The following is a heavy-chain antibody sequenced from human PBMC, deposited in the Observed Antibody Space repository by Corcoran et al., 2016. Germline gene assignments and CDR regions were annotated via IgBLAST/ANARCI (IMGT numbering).Heavy chain of an antibody. Sequence: EAQLVESGGGLVQPGGSLRLCCAASGFSFSTAWMTWGRQGPGKGLEWVANIKEDGRVKNYVDSVKGRFTISRDNAKNSVFLEMDSLRAYDTAVYYCARDRVDSCLYYWGQGTLVTVSS. V-gene: IGHV3-7*03. CDR2: IKEDGRVK. CDR3: ARDRVDSCLYY. J-gene: IGHJ4*02. D-gene: IGHD4-4*01. CDR1: GFSFSTAW.